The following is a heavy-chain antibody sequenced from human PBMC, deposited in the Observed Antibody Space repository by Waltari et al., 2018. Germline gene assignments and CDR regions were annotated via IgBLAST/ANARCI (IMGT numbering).Heavy chain of an antibody. CDR2: ISHEGRKE. J-gene: IGHJ6*02. Sequence: QVHLMESGGGVVQPGRSLRLSCAASGFMFRGYGLDWVRQAPGKGLEWVAVISHEGRKEYYGDAVKGRFNISRDNSKNIVYLQMNSLRGDDTAVYHCAKADGNPWNFEYYGMDVWGPGTTVTVSS. V-gene: IGHV3-30*18. CDR3: AKADGNPWNFEYYGMDV. D-gene: IGHD3-16*01. CDR1: GFMFRGYG.